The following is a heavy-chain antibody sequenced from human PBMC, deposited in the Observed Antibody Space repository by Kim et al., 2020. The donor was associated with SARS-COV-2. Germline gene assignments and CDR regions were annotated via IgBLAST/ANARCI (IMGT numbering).Heavy chain of an antibody. CDR3: ARTGTLGFGAGTYSQPNS. CDR1: GFSVSGNY. J-gene: IGHJ4*02. CDR2: IYIGGNT. V-gene: IGHV3-66*01. D-gene: IGHD3-10*01. Sequence: GGSLRLSCAASGFSVSGNYMSWVRQSARKGLEWVAVIYIGGNTFYADSVKGRFTISRDNSKNTLYLQMSSLRAEDTAVYYCARTGTLGFGAGTYSQPNSWGQGTLVTVSS.